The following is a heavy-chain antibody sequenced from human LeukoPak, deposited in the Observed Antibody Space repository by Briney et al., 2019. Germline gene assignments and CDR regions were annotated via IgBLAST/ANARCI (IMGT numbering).Heavy chain of an antibody. J-gene: IGHJ6*02. CDR1: GGSISRYY. D-gene: IGHD3-22*01. Sequence: PSETLSLTCTVSGGSISRYYWSWIRQPPGKGLEWIGYIYYSGSTNYNPSLKSRVTISVDTSKNQFSLKLSSVTAADTAVYYCARDRNYYGPPYYYGMDVWGQGTTVTVSS. CDR2: IYYSGST. CDR3: ARDRNYYGPPYYYGMDV. V-gene: IGHV4-59*01.